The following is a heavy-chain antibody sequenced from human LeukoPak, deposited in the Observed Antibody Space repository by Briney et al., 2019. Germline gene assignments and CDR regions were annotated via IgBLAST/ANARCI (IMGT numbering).Heavy chain of an antibody. D-gene: IGHD3-22*01. CDR2: TYYRSKWYN. J-gene: IGHJ4*02. Sequence: SQTLSLTCAISGDSVSSNSAAWNWIRQSPSRGLEWLGRTYYRSKWYNDYAVSVKSRITINPDTSKNQFSLQLNSVTPEDTAVYYCAREGSKVYYYDSSGYYFDYWGQGTLVTVSS. CDR3: AREGSKVYYYDSSGYYFDY. CDR1: GDSVSSNSAA. V-gene: IGHV6-1*01.